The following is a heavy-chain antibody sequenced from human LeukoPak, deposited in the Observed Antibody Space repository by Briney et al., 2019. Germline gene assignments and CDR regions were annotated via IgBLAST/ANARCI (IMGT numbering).Heavy chain of an antibody. Sequence: PGGSLRPSCAASGFTFSTSWMHWVRQAPGKGLVWVSRISGDGGSTTYADSVKGRVTITRDNAKNTLYMQMNSLRVEDTAVYYCARGGAPFYWGQGTLVTVSS. CDR2: ISGDGGST. CDR1: GFTFSTSW. V-gene: IGHV3-74*01. CDR3: ARGGAPFY. J-gene: IGHJ4*02. D-gene: IGHD4/OR15-4a*01.